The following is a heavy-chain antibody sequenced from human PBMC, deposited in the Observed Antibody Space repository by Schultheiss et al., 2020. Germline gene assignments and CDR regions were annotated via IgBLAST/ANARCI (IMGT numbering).Heavy chain of an antibody. D-gene: IGHD6-19*01. Sequence: SETLSLTCTVSGGSISSSSYYWGWIRQPPGKGLEWIGSIYYSGSTYYNPSLKSRVTISVDTSKNQFSLKLSSVTAADTAVYYCARVAQWLVSSWFDPWGQGTLVTVSS. V-gene: IGHV4-39*07. CDR1: GGSISSSSYY. J-gene: IGHJ5*02. CDR2: IYYSGST. CDR3: ARVAQWLVSSWFDP.